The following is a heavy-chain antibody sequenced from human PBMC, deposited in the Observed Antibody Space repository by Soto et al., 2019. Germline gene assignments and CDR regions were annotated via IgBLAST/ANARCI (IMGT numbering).Heavy chain of an antibody. Sequence: PGGSLRLSCAGSGITYGMHWVRQAPGKGLEWVAITSYDESNKHYADSVKGRFTISRDNSKNTLYLQMNSLRAEDTAVYYCAKSPGYCRSTSCYGDYYYGLDVWGQGTTVTVSS. J-gene: IGHJ6*02. CDR3: AKSPGYCRSTSCYGDYYYGLDV. CDR2: TSYDESNK. D-gene: IGHD2-2*01. V-gene: IGHV3-30*18. CDR1: GITYG.